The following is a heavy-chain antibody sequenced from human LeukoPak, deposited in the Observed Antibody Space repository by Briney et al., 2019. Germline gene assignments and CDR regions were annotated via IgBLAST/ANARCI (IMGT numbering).Heavy chain of an antibody. J-gene: IGHJ4*02. CDR3: ASSGYSSSWYWFDY. V-gene: IGHV1-3*01. Sequence: ASVKVSCKASGYTFTTYTMHWVRQAPGQRLEWMGWINGGNGNTKYSQKFQGRVTITADESTSTAYMELSSLRSEDTAVYYCASSGYSSSWYWFDYWGQGTLVTVSS. D-gene: IGHD6-13*01. CDR1: GYTFTTYT. CDR2: INGGNGNT.